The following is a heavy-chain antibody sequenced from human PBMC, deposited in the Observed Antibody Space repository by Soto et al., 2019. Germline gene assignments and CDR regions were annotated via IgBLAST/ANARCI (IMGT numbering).Heavy chain of an antibody. J-gene: IGHJ6*02. Sequence: QVQLVQSGAEVKKPGSSVKVSCKASVGTFSSYAISWVRQAPGQGLEWMGGIIPIFGTANYAQQFQGRVTISADESTSTAYMELSSLRSEDTAVYYCARDQEYRSGRILYYGMDVWGQWTTVTVSS. CDR3: ARDQEYRSGRILYYGMDV. D-gene: IGHD6-19*01. V-gene: IGHV1-69*01. CDR2: IIPIFGTA. CDR1: VGTFSSYA.